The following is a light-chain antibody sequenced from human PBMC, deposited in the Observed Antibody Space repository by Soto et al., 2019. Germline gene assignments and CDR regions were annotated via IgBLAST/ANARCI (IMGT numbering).Light chain of an antibody. Sequence: EVVMTQSPATLSVSPGEGVTLSCRASQGIGDTLAWYQHKPGQTPRLLIYDTSTRATGVPARFSGSRSGPEFTLTINSLEPEDFAVHYGQQRSNWPRTFGQGTKVDIK. CDR2: DTS. V-gene: IGKV3-11*01. CDR1: QGIGDT. CDR3: QQRSNWPRT. J-gene: IGKJ1*01.